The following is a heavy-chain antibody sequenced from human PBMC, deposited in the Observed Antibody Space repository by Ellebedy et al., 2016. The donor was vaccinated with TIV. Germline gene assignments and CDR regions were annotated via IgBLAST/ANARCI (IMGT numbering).Heavy chain of an antibody. CDR3: ARYHSDNRTMDV. V-gene: IGHV3-33*01. Sequence: GESLKISCAASGFSFSDYGMHWVRQAPGKGLAWVANLWYDGSNKLYADSVKGRFTISRDNSKNTLYLEMNSLRDEDTAVYYCARYHSDNRTMDVWGQGTTVTVSS. CDR2: LWYDGSNK. CDR1: GFSFSDYG. J-gene: IGHJ6*02. D-gene: IGHD2-2*01.